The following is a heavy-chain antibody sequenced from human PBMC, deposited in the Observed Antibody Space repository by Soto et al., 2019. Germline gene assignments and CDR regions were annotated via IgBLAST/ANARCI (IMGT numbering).Heavy chain of an antibody. V-gene: IGHV3-23*01. Sequence: EVQLLESGGGLVQPGGSLRLSCAASGFTFSTSGMIWVRQAPGKGLEWVSSISGSGDYTNYADSVKGRFTISRDNSKNTLYLQINSLTAEDTAVYYCANHGGFDIWGQGTMVAVSS. CDR3: ANHGGFDI. J-gene: IGHJ3*02. CDR2: ISGSGDYT. D-gene: IGHD4-17*01. CDR1: GFTFSTSG.